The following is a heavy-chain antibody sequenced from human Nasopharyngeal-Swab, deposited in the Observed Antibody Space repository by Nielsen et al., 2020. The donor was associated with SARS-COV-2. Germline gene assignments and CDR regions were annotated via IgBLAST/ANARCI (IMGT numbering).Heavy chain of an antibody. CDR1: GFTFDDYA. Sequence: GGSLRLSCAASGFTFDDYAMHWVRQAPGKGLEWVSGISWDSVTIGYADSLKGRISISRDNAKNVLYLQMNSLRPEDTARYYCVKGVAVVWGHFNDWGRGTLVTVSS. D-gene: IGHD7-27*01. V-gene: IGHV3-9*01. J-gene: IGHJ4*01. CDR3: VKGVAVVWGHFND. CDR2: ISWDSVTI.